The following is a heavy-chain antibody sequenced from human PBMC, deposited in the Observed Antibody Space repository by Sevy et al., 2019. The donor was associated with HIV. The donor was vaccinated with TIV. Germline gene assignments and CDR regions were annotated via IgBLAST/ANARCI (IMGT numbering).Heavy chain of an antibody. V-gene: IGHV3-11*06. CDR3: ARDRVALADHYFDY. CDR2: ISTGSTYT. J-gene: IGHJ4*02. CDR1: GFSFCDYY. D-gene: IGHD6-19*01. Sequence: GGSLRLSCAASGFSFCDYYMSWIRQAPGRGLEWISYISTGSTYTNYADSVKGRFTISRDNAKNSLYLQMNSLRAEDTAVYYCARDRVALADHYFDYWGQGTLVTVSS.